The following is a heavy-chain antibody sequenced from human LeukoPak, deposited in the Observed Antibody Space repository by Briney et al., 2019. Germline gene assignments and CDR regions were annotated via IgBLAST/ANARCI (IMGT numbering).Heavy chain of an antibody. CDR1: GFSLSTSGMG. Sequence: SGPTLVKPTQTLTLTCTFSGFSLSTSGMGVGCIRHPPGKALEWLALIYWDDDKRYSPSLKSRLTITKDTSKNQVVLTMTNMDPVDTATYYCARRTAAPGSSWYLFDYWGQGTLVTVSS. V-gene: IGHV2-5*02. J-gene: IGHJ4*02. D-gene: IGHD6-13*01. CDR3: ARRTAAPGSSWYLFDY. CDR2: IYWDDDK.